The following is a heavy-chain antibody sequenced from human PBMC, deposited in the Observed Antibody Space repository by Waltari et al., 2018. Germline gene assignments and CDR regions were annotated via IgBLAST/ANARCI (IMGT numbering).Heavy chain of an antibody. CDR2: IYYSGST. Sequence: QVQLQESGPGLVKPSETLSLTCTVSGGSISSYYWSWIRQPPGKGLEWIGYIYYSGSTNYNPTLKSRVTISVDTSKNQFSLKLSSVTAADTAVYYCARVNRFGPYYGSGSGQNYYYYYYMDVWGKGTTVTVSS. J-gene: IGHJ6*03. D-gene: IGHD3-10*01. CDR1: GGSISSYY. CDR3: ARVNRFGPYYGSGSGQNYYYYYYMDV. V-gene: IGHV4-59*01.